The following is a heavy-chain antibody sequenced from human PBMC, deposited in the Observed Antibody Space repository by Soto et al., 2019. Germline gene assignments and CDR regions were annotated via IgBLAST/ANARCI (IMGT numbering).Heavy chain of an antibody. V-gene: IGHV3-74*01. Sequence: PGGSLRLSCAASGFTFSSYWMHWVRQAPGKGLVWVSRINSDGSSTSYADSVKGRFTISRDNAKNTLYLQMNSLRAEDTAVYYCARPHQLLPPPPYYYYGMDVWGQGTTVTVSS. D-gene: IGHD2-15*01. CDR1: GFTFSSYW. CDR3: ARPHQLLPPPPYYYYGMDV. CDR2: INSDGSST. J-gene: IGHJ6*02.